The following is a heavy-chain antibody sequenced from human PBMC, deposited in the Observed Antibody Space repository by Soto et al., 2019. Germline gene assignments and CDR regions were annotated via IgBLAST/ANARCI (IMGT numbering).Heavy chain of an antibody. CDR3: SRDLSGSGLGWFDL. J-gene: IGHJ5*02. D-gene: IGHD6-19*01. V-gene: IGHV3-11*01. Sequence: QVQLVESGGGLVKPGGSLRLSCAASGFTFIDYYMSWFRQAPGKGLEWVSYISSSGSTIYYADSVKGRFTISRANAKNSRSLQMNSLRAADTAVYYGSRDLSGSGLGWFDLWGQGTMVTVSS. CDR1: GFTFIDYY. CDR2: ISSSGSTI.